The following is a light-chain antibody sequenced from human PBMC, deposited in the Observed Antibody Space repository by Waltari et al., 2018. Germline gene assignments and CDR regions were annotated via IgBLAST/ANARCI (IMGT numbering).Light chain of an antibody. V-gene: IGLV1-40*01. Sequence: QSVLTQPPSVSGAPGPRVTISCTGGSSNIGTYYVHWYRLLPGAAPKLVMYGNTNRPSGVPDRFSGSKSGTSASLAIAGLQAEDEADYFCQLYDSSLGAWVFGGGTKVTVL. CDR3: QLYDSSLGAWV. CDR1: SSNIGTYY. J-gene: IGLJ3*02. CDR2: GNT.